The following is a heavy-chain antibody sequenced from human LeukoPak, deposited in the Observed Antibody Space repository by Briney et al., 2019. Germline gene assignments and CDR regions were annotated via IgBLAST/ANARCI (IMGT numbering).Heavy chain of an antibody. D-gene: IGHD3-10*01. V-gene: IGHV3-33*01. CDR2: IWHDGSVL. Sequence: GGSLRLSCAAFGFTLRSYGMRWVRQAPGEGLEWVAVIWHDGSVLDYSESVKGRFTVSRDNRKNTLYLQMDGLRVEDTAVYYCARDRGQDDPIDIWGQGTLVTVSS. J-gene: IGHJ4*02. CDR3: ARDRGQDDPIDI. CDR1: GFTLRSYG.